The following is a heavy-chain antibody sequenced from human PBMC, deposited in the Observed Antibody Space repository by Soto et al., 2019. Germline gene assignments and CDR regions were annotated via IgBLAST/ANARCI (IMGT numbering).Heavy chain of an antibody. CDR3: ARRKGISYAYYYYYGMDF. CDR1: GGSISSSSYY. V-gene: IGHV4-39*01. Sequence: SETLSLTCTVSGGSISSSSYYWGWIRQPPGKGLEWIGSIYYSGSTYYNPSLKSRVTISVDTSKNQFSLKLSSVTAADTAVYYCARRKGISYAYYYYYGMDFWGQGTTGTVSS. CDR2: IYYSGST. J-gene: IGHJ6*02. D-gene: IGHD6-6*01.